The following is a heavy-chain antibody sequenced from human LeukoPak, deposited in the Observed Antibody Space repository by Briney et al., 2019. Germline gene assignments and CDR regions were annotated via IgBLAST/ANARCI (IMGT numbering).Heavy chain of an antibody. D-gene: IGHD4-17*01. CDR1: GFTFSDYY. J-gene: IGHJ6*02. V-gene: IGHV3-11*01. CDR3: ARDSDNDYGEYVGHYYYGMDV. CDR2: ISISGSTI. Sequence: AGSLRLSCAASGFTFSDYYMSWIRQAPGKGLEWVSYISISGSTIYYADSVKGRFTISRDNAKNSLYLQMNSLRAEDTAVYYCARDSDNDYGEYVGHYYYGMDVWGQGTTVTVSS.